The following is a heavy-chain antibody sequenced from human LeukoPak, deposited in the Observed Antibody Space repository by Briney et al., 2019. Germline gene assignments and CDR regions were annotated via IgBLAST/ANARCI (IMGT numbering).Heavy chain of an antibody. CDR2: IWYDGSNK. V-gene: IGHV3-33*01. CDR1: GFTFSSYG. CDR3: ARGWELLYWYGMDV. D-gene: IGHD1-26*01. J-gene: IGHJ6*02. Sequence: PGRSLRLSCAASGFTFSSYGMHWVRQAPGKGLEWVAVIWYDGSNKYYADSVKGRFTLSRDNSQNTLYLQMNSLRAEDTAVYYCARGWELLYWYGMDVWGQGTTVTVSS.